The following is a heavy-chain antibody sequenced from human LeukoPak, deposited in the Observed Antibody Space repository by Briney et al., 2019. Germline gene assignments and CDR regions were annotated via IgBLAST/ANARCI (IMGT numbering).Heavy chain of an antibody. CDR2: VYNNRNT. CDR1: SGSISSYY. Sequence: SETLSLTCTVSSGSISSYYWSWIRQSAGKGLEWIGRVYNNRNTNYNPSLNSRVTMSADTSKNQFSLKLSSVTAADTAVYYCARSGSTISGLVLDAFDIWGQGTMVTVSS. V-gene: IGHV4-4*07. J-gene: IGHJ3*02. CDR3: ARSGSTISGLVLDAFDI. D-gene: IGHD3-3*01.